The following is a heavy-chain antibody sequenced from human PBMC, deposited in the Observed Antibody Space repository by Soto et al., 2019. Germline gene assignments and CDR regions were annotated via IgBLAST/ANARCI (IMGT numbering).Heavy chain of an antibody. Sequence: PGGSLRLSCAASGFTFSSHGMHWVRQAPGKGLEWVAVISYDGTNKYYGDSVKGRFTISRDNSKNTVYLQMNSLRVEDTAVFYCAKGPTTAMVDFWGQGTLVTVSS. CDR3: AKGPTTAMVDF. V-gene: IGHV3-30*18. D-gene: IGHD5-18*01. CDR1: GFTFSSHG. J-gene: IGHJ4*02. CDR2: ISYDGTNK.